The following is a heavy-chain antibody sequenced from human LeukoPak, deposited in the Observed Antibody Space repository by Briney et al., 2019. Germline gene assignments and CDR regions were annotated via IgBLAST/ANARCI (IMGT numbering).Heavy chain of an antibody. Sequence: GGSLRLSCAASGFTVSSNYMGWVRQAPGKGLEWDSVIYSGGSTYYADSVKGRFTISRDNSKNTLYLQMNSLRAEDTAVYYCARASDYVWGSYQNWGQGTLVTVSS. J-gene: IGHJ4*02. V-gene: IGHV3-53*01. D-gene: IGHD3-16*02. CDR1: GFTVSSNY. CDR2: IYSGGST. CDR3: ARASDYVWGSYQN.